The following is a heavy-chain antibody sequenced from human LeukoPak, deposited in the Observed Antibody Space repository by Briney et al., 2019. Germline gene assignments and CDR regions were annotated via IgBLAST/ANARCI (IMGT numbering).Heavy chain of an antibody. CDR1: GFTFRSYA. Sequence: GGSLRLSCAASGFTFRSYAMSWVRQAPGKGLEWVSVIYSGGSTYYADSVKGRFTISRDNSKNTLYLQMNSLRAEDTAVYYCARDEVGDYFDYWGQGTLVTVSS. CDR3: ARDEVGDYFDY. D-gene: IGHD1-26*01. CDR2: IYSGGST. V-gene: IGHV3-66*01. J-gene: IGHJ4*02.